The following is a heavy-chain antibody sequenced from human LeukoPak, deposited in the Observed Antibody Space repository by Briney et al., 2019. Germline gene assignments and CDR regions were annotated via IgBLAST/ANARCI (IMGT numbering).Heavy chain of an antibody. V-gene: IGHV3-74*01. CDR2: INTDGGRA. J-gene: IGHJ6*02. CDR1: GFTFNNYW. Sequence: PGGSLRLSCAASGFTFNNYWLHWVRQAPGKGLVWVSRINTDGGRASYADSVKGRFTISRDNAKNTLYLQMNSLRAEETAVYYCARERSGMDVWGQGTTVTVSS. CDR3: ARERSGMDV.